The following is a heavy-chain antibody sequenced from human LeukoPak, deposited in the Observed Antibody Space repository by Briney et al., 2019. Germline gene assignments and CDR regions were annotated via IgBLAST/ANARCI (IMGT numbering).Heavy chain of an antibody. D-gene: IGHD2-2*01. CDR1: GFTFSSYA. V-gene: IGHV3-23*01. CDR3: AKREGYCSSTSCPPFDY. Sequence: GGSLRLSCAASGFTFSSYAMSWVRQAPGKGLEWVSAISGSGGSTYYADSVKGRFTISRDNSKDTLYLQMNSLRAEDTAVYYCAKREGYCSSTSCPPFDYWGQGTLVTVSS. CDR2: ISGSGGST. J-gene: IGHJ4*02.